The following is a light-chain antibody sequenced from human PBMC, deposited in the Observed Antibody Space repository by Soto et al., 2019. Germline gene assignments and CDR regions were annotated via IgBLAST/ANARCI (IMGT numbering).Light chain of an antibody. J-gene: IGKJ1*01. Sequence: DIPMTQSPSTLSASVGDRVTITCRASQSISSWLAWYQQKPGKVPKLMIYKASNLHSGVPSRFSGSGSGREFTLTISSLQPDDSATYYCQHYNTYSTFGQGTKVEIK. CDR2: KAS. CDR1: QSISSW. V-gene: IGKV1-5*03. CDR3: QHYNTYST.